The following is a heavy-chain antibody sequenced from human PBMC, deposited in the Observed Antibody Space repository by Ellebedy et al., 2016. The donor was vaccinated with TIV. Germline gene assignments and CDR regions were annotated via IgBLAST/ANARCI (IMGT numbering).Heavy chain of an antibody. CDR2: ISYDGSNK. Sequence: GGSLRLXXAASGFTFSSYGMHWVRQAPGKGLEWVAVISYDGSNKYYADSVKGRFTISRDNSKNTLYLQMNSLRAEDTAVYYCAKAQYGDYVTSFDYWGQGTLVTVSS. CDR1: GFTFSSYG. CDR3: AKAQYGDYVTSFDY. V-gene: IGHV3-30*18. J-gene: IGHJ4*02. D-gene: IGHD4-17*01.